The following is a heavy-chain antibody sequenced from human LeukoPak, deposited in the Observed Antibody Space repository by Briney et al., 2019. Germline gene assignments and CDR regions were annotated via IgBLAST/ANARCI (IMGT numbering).Heavy chain of an antibody. V-gene: IGHV1-18*01. Sequence: GASVKVSCKASGYTLTSYGISWVRQAPGQGLEWMGWISAYNGNTNYAQKLQGRVTMTTDTSTSTAYMELRSLRSDDTAVYYCARASIVVVPAAIVAFDIWGQGTMVTVSS. CDR2: ISAYNGNT. CDR1: GYTLTSYG. J-gene: IGHJ3*02. CDR3: ARASIVVVPAAIVAFDI. D-gene: IGHD2-2*01.